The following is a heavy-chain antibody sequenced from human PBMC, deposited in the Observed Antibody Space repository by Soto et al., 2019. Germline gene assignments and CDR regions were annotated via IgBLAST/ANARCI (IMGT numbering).Heavy chain of an antibody. CDR1: GFTVSSNY. Sequence: EVQLVESGGGLVQPGGSLRLSCAASGFTVSSNYMSWVRQAPGTGLEWVSVIYSGGSTYYADSVKGRFTISRDNSKNTLYLQMNSLRAEDTAVYYCARGSRYCSGGSCYHDWGQGTLVTVSS. D-gene: IGHD2-15*01. J-gene: IGHJ4*02. V-gene: IGHV3-66*01. CDR2: IYSGGST. CDR3: ARGSRYCSGGSCYHD.